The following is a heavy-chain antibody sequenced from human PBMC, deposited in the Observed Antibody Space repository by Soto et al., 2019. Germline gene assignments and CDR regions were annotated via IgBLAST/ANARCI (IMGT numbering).Heavy chain of an antibody. J-gene: IGHJ4*02. CDR2: INTYNGMT. CDR1: GYTFINYH. Sequence: QVQLVQSGGEVKKPGASVTVSCKASGYTFINYHITWVRQAPGQGLEWMAWINTYNGMTDYAQRFQGIVTMTRDTSTSTAFMELRNLESDDTAVYFCAKSPRGEMATDWGQGTLVIVSS. V-gene: IGHV1-18*01. CDR3: AKSPRGEMATD. D-gene: IGHD2-21*01.